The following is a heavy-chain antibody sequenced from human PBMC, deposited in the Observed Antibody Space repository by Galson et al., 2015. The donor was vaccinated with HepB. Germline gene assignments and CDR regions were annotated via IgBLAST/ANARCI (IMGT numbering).Heavy chain of an antibody. CDR2: TYYRSKFYN. CDR1: GDSVSNNAAA. Sequence: CAISGDSVSNNAAAWSWIRQSPSRGLEWLGRTYYRSKFYNDYALSVKSRITINPDTSKNQFSLQLNSVTPEDTAVYYCARDGGMTTMTTWAYYFDYWGQGTLVTVSS. J-gene: IGHJ4*02. V-gene: IGHV6-1*01. D-gene: IGHD4-17*01. CDR3: ARDGGMTTMTTWAYYFDY.